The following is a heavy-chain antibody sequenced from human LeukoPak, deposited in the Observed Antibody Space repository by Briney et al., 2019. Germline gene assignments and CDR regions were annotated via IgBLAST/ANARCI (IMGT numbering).Heavy chain of an antibody. Sequence: SETLSLTCTVSGYSISSTYYWGWIRPPPGKGLEWVGSVFHSGNTYYNQSLKSRLTITADTSKNKFSLALTTVTAADTAVYYCARDRSVGVLPAPPLDFWGQGTLVTVSS. D-gene: IGHD6-6*01. V-gene: IGHV4-38-2*02. J-gene: IGHJ4*02. CDR1: GYSISSTYY. CDR2: VFHSGNT. CDR3: ARDRSVGVLPAPPLDF.